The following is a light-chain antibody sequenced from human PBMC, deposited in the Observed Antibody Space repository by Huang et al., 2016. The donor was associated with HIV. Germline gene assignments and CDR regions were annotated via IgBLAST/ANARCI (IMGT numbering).Light chain of an antibody. V-gene: IGKV1-39*01. J-gene: IGKJ2*01. CDR3: QQSYSTPLYT. Sequence: DIQMTQSPSSLSASVGDRVTITCRASQSISSYLNWYQQKPGKAPNLLIYAASSLQSGGPSRVSGSGSVTDFNLSISSLQPEDFATYYWQQSYSTPLYTFGQGTKLEIK. CDR2: AAS. CDR1: QSISSY.